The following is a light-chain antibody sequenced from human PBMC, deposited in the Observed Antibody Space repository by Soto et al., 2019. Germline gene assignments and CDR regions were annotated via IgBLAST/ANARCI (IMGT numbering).Light chain of an antibody. CDR3: QQYNNWPWT. V-gene: IGKV3-15*01. J-gene: IGKJ1*01. CDR1: QSVSSN. CDR2: GAS. Sequence: EIVMTQSPATLSVSPGERATLSCRASQSVSSNLAWYQQKPGQAPRLLIYGASTRATGIPARFSGSGSGTEFTHTLSSLQSENFAVYYCQQYNNWPWTFGQGTKVEIK.